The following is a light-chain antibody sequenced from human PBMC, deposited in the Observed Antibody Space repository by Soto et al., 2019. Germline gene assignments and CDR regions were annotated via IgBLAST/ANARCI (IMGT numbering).Light chain of an antibody. CDR1: QDIDVS. V-gene: IGKV1-5*01. CDR2: AAS. Sequence: TQFPSTLSASVGDRVTITCRASQDIDVSLAWFQQRPGEAPKLLIFAASGLESGVPSTFSGSGSGTEFTLTISSVQPEDFATYFCQHYETFSWTFGQGTKVDIK. CDR3: QHYETFSWT. J-gene: IGKJ1*01.